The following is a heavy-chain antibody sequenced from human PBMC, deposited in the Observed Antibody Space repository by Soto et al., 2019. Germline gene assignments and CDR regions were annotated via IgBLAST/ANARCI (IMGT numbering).Heavy chain of an antibody. J-gene: IGHJ4*02. Sequence: GGSLKISCKGSGYSLTSYWIGWVRQMPGKGLEWMGIIYPGDSDTRYRPSFQGQVTISADKSISTAYLQWSSLKASDTAMYYCAGLYPGYSNAFDYWGQGTLVSVSS. CDR3: AGLYPGYSNAFDY. D-gene: IGHD6-13*01. CDR2: IYPGDSDT. CDR1: GYSLTSYW. V-gene: IGHV5-51*01.